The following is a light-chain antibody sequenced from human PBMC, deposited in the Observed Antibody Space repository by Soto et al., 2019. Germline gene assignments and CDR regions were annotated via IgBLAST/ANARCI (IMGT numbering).Light chain of an antibody. CDR3: SLYSSNGSLI. Sequence: QSALTQPASVSGSPGQSITISCAGSGGDVGNYDLLSWYQQIPGKAPKLIIYDVNNRPSGAPDRFSGSTSGNTASLTISGLQAEDETDYFCSLYSSNGSLIFGPGTKLTVL. CDR1: GGDVGNYDL. CDR2: DVN. J-gene: IGLJ1*01. V-gene: IGLV2-14*02.